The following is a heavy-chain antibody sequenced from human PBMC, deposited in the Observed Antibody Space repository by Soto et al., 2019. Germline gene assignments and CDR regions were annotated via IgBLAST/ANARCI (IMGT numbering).Heavy chain of an antibody. Sequence: SETLSLTCTVSGGSISSGGYYWSWIRQHPGKGLEWIGYIYYSGSTYYNPSLKSRVTISVDTSKNQFSLKLSSVTAADTAVYYCARAASGTIFGVVISYYYYGMDVWGQGTTVTVS. J-gene: IGHJ6*02. CDR3: ARAASGTIFGVVISYYYYGMDV. V-gene: IGHV4-31*03. D-gene: IGHD3-3*01. CDR1: GGSISSGGYY. CDR2: IYYSGST.